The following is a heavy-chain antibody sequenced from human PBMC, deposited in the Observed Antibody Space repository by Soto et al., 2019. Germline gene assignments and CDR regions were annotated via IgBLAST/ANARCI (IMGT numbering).Heavy chain of an antibody. CDR1: GFMFYSFA. Sequence: GESLTISLVCAGFMFYSFAMNWVRQAPGKGLEWVSYINGGSDSIYYAESVKGRFTISRDNARNSLSLQMNSLSDEDTAVYYCAKSGDSAGWGIDFWGQGTLVTVSS. D-gene: IGHD6-19*01. V-gene: IGHV3-48*02. J-gene: IGHJ4*02. CDR3: AKSGDSAGWGIDF. CDR2: INGGSDSI.